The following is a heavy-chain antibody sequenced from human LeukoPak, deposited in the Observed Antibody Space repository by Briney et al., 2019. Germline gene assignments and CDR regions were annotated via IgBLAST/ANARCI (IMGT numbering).Heavy chain of an antibody. V-gene: IGHV3-30*03. J-gene: IGHJ4*02. CDR3: WIGGIFDY. CDR1: GFTFSSYG. Sequence: PGGSLRLSCAASGFTFSSYGMHWVRQAPGQGLEWVAVISYDGSNKYYADSVKGRFTISRDNAKNSLYLQMNSLRAEDTAVYYCWIGGIFDYWGQGTLVTVSS. D-gene: IGHD3-10*01. CDR2: ISYDGSNK.